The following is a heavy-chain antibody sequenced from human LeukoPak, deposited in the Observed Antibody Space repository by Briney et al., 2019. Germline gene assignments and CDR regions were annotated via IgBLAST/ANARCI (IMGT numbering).Heavy chain of an antibody. D-gene: IGHD3-10*01. V-gene: IGHV3-48*01. CDR3: AGALWFGELLSNYFDY. Sequence: PGVSLRLSCAASGFTFSSYSMNWVRQAPGKGLEWVSYISSSSSTIYYADSVKGRFTISRDNAKNSLYLQMNSLRAEDTAVYYCAGALWFGELLSNYFDYWGQGTLVTVSS. J-gene: IGHJ4*02. CDR1: GFTFSSYS. CDR2: ISSSSSTI.